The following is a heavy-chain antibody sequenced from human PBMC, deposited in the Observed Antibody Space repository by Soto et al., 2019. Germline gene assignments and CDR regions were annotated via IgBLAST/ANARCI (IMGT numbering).Heavy chain of an antibody. CDR1: GFTFSSYG. CDR2: IWYDGSNK. J-gene: IGHJ3*02. D-gene: IGHD2-8*02. V-gene: IGHV3-33*01. Sequence: GGSLRLSCAASGFTFSSYGMHWVRQAPGKGLEWVAVIWYDGSNKYYADSVKGRFTISRDNSKNTLYLQMNSLRAEDTAVYYCATPDLVASGDTWGQGTMVTVSS. CDR3: ATPDLVASGDT.